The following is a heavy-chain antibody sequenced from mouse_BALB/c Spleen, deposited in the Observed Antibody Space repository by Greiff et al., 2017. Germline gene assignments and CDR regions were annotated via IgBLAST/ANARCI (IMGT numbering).Heavy chain of an antibody. D-gene: IGHD2-4*01. J-gene: IGHJ3*01. V-gene: IGHV2-9*02. CDR1: GFSLTSYG. CDR3: ARVEITTGPLFAY. Sequence: VKLVESGPGLVAPSQSLSITCTVSGFSLTSYGVHWVRQPPGKGLEWLGVIWAGGSTNYNSALMSRLSISKDNSKSQVFLKMNSLQTDDTAMYYCARVEITTGPLFAYWGQGTLVTVSA. CDR2: IWAGGST.